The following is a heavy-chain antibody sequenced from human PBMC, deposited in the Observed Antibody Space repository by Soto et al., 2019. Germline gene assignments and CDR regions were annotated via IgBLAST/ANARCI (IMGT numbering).Heavy chain of an antibody. CDR2: IIPIFGTS. D-gene: IGHD5-18*01. V-gene: IGHV1-69*01. J-gene: IGHJ4*02. CDR3: ARGGVDTVTFDY. Sequence: QVQLVQSGTEVKTPVSSVQVSCKASGGSLSNYLITWVRQAPGQGLEWMGEIIPIFGTSNSAQRLQGSVTITAVESTSTVYMELSNLRSEDTAVYYCARGGVDTVTFDYWGQCTLVTVSS. CDR1: GGSLSNYL.